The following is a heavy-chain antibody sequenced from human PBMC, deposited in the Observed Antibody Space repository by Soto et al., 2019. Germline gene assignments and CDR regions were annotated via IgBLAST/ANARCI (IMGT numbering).Heavy chain of an antibody. V-gene: IGHV3-48*02. CDR2: ISSSSSTI. CDR3: ARDRAGAQYGLDV. CDR1: GFTFRNYG. Sequence: GGSLRLSCEVSGFTFRNYGMNWVRQAPGKGLEWVSYISSSSSTIYYVDSVKGRFTISRDNAKNSLYLQMNSLRDEDTAVYYCARDRAGAQYGLDVWGQGTTVTVSS. J-gene: IGHJ6*02. D-gene: IGHD1-26*01.